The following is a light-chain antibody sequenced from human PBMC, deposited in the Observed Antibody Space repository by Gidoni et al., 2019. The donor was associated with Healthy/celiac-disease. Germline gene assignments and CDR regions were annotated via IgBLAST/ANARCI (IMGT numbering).Light chain of an antibody. Sequence: SYVLTPQPSVSVAPGKTARITCGGNNIGRKSVHWYQQKPGQAPVLVIYYDSDRPSGIPERFSGSNSGNTATLTISRVEAGDEADYYCQVWDSSSDHGVFGGGTKLTVL. J-gene: IGLJ2*01. CDR1: NIGRKS. CDR3: QVWDSSSDHGV. CDR2: YDS. V-gene: IGLV3-21*04.